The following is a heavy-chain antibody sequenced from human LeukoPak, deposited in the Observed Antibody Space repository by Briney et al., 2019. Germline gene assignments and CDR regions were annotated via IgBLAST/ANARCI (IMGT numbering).Heavy chain of an antibody. CDR3: ARGGTYYPCIDY. J-gene: IGHJ4*02. Sequence: ASVKVSCKASGYTFTSSYINWVRQAPGQGLEWMGWVSAYNGKTSYVQNFQGRVTMTTDSSTNTAYMDLMSLTSDDTAMYYCARGGTYYPCIDYWGQGTLVTVSS. V-gene: IGHV1-18*01. CDR1: GYTFTSSY. CDR2: VSAYNGKT. D-gene: IGHD1-26*01.